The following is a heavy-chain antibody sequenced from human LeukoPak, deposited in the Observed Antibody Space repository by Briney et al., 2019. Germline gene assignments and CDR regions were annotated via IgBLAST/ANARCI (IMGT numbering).Heavy chain of an antibody. V-gene: IGHV5-51*01. CDR2: IYPGDSDT. CDR1: GYSFTSYW. J-gene: IGHJ4*02. CDR3: ATSPIITGTTGNFDY. D-gene: IGHD1-7*01. Sequence: GESLKISCKGSGYSFTSYWIGWVRQMPGKGLEWMGIIYPGDSDTRYSPSFQGQVTISADKSISTAYLQWSSLKASDTAMYYCATSPIITGTTGNFDYWGQGTLVTVPS.